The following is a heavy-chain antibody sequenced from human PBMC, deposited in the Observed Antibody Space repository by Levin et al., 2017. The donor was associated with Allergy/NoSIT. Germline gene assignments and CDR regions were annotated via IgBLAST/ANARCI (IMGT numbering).Heavy chain of an antibody. Sequence: GGSLRLSCAASGFTFDDYGMSWVRQAPGKGLEWVSGINWNGGSTGYADSVKGRFTISRDNAKNSLYLQMNSLRAEDTALYHCARVVSPYGQVAYYFDYWGQGTLVTVSS. CDR3: ARVVSPYGQVAYYFDY. CDR2: INWNGGST. V-gene: IGHV3-20*01. CDR1: GFTFDDYG. J-gene: IGHJ4*02. D-gene: IGHD3-10*01.